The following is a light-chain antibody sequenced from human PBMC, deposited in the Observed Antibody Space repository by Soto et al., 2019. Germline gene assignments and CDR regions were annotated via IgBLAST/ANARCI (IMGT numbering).Light chain of an antibody. CDR1: QSVGNNF. V-gene: IGKV3-20*01. J-gene: IGKJ4*01. CDR3: QQYGSSPLT. Sequence: EIVLTQSPDTLSLSPGERATLSCRASQSVGNNFLAWYQQKPGQAPTLLIYDASSRASGLPDRFSGSGSETGFTLTISRLEPEDFAVYYCQQYGSSPLTFGGGTKVDIK. CDR2: DAS.